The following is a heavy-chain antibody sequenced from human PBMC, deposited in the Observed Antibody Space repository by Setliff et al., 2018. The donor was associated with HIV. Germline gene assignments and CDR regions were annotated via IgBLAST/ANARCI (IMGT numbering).Heavy chain of an antibody. CDR3: VRHGNQWLVTVDY. Sequence: PSETLSLTCAVYGGSFSGYYWSWIRQPPGKGLEWIGEINHSGSTNYNPSLKSRVTMSVDTSRNQFSLKLSSVTAADTAIYYCVRHGNQWLVTVDYWGQGTLVTVSS. V-gene: IGHV4-34*01. CDR1: GGSFSGYY. J-gene: IGHJ4*02. CDR2: INHSGST. D-gene: IGHD6-19*01.